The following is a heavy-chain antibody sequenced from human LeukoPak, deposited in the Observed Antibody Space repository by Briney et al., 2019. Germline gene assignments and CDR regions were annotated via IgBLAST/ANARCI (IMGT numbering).Heavy chain of an antibody. J-gene: IGHJ4*02. Sequence: PGGSLRLSCAASGFTFSSYWMSWVRQAPGKGLEWVANVKQDGSEKYYVDSVKGRFTTSRDNAKNSLYLQMTSLRAEDTAVYYCARDGGKFDYWGQGTLVTVSS. D-gene: IGHD4-23*01. CDR2: VKQDGSEK. CDR3: ARDGGKFDY. CDR1: GFTFSSYW. V-gene: IGHV3-7*01.